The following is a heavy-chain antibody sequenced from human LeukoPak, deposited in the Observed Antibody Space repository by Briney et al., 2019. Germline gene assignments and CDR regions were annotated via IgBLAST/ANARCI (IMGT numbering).Heavy chain of an antibody. Sequence: KPPETLSVTCTVSGGSISSTSYYWGWIRQPPGKGLEWIVSTYYSGSAFYNPSLKSRVTISVDTSSNQFSLKLSSVTAADTAVYYCARVRRGCTSTSCYNWSDPWGQGTLVTVSS. CDR1: GGSISSTSYY. D-gene: IGHD2-2*01. CDR3: ARVRRGCTSTSCYNWSDP. J-gene: IGHJ5*02. V-gene: IGHV4-39*07. CDR2: TYYSGSA.